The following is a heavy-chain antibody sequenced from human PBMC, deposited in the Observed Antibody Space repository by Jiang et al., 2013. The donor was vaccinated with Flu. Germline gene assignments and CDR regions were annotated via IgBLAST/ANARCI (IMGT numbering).Heavy chain of an antibody. V-gene: IGHV4-30-2*01. Sequence: GSGLVKPSQTLSLTCTVSGGSITSAGYSWSWIRQPPGKGLEWIGYIYYTGTAYYNPSLKSRVTISVDRSKIQFSLRLTSVTAADTAVYYCASFLVAGTDHYFDYWGQGTLVTVSS. CDR2: IYYTGTA. CDR1: GGSITSAGYS. J-gene: IGHJ4*02. D-gene: IGHD6-19*01. CDR3: ASFLVAGTDHYFDY.